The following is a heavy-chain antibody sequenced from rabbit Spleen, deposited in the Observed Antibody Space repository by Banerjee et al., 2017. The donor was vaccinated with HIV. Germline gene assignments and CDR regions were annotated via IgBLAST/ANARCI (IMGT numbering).Heavy chain of an antibody. V-gene: IGHV1S45*01. D-gene: IGHD8-1*01. CDR1: GFSFSDRDV. CDR2: IDTNDGDT. CDR3: ARDTGSSFSTYGMDL. J-gene: IGHJ6*01. Sequence: QEQLVESGGGLVKPEGSLTLTCKASGFSFSDRDVMCWVRQAPGKGLEWIACIDTNDGDTDYANWPKGRFTISKTSSTTVTLQMTSLTVADTATYFCARDTGSSFSTYGMDLWGPGTLVTVS.